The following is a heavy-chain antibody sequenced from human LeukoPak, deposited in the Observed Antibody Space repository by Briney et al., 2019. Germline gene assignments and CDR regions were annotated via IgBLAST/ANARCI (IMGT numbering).Heavy chain of an antibody. V-gene: IGHV3-33*01. CDR2: IWYDGSNK. CDR1: GFTFSSYG. D-gene: IGHD2-15*01. CDR3: ARDRLGYCSGGSCYPDY. Sequence: GGSLRLSSAASGFTFSSYGMHWVRQAPGKGLEWVAVIWYDGSNKYYADSVKGRFTISRDNSKNTLYLQMNSLRAEDMAVYYCARDRLGYCSGGSCYPDYWGQGTLVTVSS. J-gene: IGHJ4*02.